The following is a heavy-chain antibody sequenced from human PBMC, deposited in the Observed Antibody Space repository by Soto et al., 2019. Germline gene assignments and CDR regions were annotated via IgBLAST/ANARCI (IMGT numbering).Heavy chain of an antibody. CDR1: GGTFSSYA. D-gene: IGHD2-15*01. Sequence: QVQLVQSGAEVKKPGSSVKVSCKASGGTFSSYAISWVRQAPGQGLEWMGGIIPIFGTANYAQKFQGRVTITADESTSTADMELSSLRSEDTAVYYCARGPIVVVVAATPDYYYYGMDVWGQGTTVTVSS. CDR2: IIPIFGTA. V-gene: IGHV1-69*01. CDR3: ARGPIVVVVAATPDYYYYGMDV. J-gene: IGHJ6*02.